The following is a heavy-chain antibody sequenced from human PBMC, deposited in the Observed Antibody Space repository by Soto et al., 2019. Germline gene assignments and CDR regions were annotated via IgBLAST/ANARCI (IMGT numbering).Heavy chain of an antibody. CDR3: AKADGYCSGGSCFASDT. Sequence: GESLKISCKGSGYSFSSYWIGWVRQMPGKGLEWMGIVYPDFSDTRYSPSFQGQVTFAADKSISTAYLQWSSLKASDTAIYYCAKADGYCSGGSCFASDTWGQGTQVTVPS. CDR2: VYPDFSDT. V-gene: IGHV5-51*01. J-gene: IGHJ4*02. D-gene: IGHD2-15*01. CDR1: GYSFSSYW.